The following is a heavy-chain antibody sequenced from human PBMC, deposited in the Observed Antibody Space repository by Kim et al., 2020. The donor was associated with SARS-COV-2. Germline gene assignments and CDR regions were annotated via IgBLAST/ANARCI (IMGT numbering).Heavy chain of an antibody. CDR1: GFTFSSYS. CDR3: AGSIVATILSLNYYYYGMDV. Sequence: GGSLRLSCAASGFTFSSYSMNWVRQAPGKGLEWVSSISSSSSYIYYADSVKGRFTISRDNAKNSLYLQMNSLRAEDTAVYYCAGSIVATILSLNYYYYGMDVWGQGTTVTVSS. D-gene: IGHD5-12*01. V-gene: IGHV3-21*01. CDR2: ISSSSSYI. J-gene: IGHJ6*02.